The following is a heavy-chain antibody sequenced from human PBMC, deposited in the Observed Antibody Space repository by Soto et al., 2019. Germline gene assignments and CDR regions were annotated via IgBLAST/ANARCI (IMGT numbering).Heavy chain of an antibody. CDR2: ISGYNNNK. CDR3: ARIGAIAPAEGDY. J-gene: IGHJ4*02. CDR1: GYTFTSYG. D-gene: IGHD6-13*01. Sequence: QIQLVQSGTEVREPGASVKVSCQASGYTFTSYGIIWVRQAPGQGLELMGWISGYNNNKNYAQKYQARVTMTTDTSTTTAYMALRSLRSDDTAVYYCARIGAIAPAEGDYWGQGTLVTVSS. V-gene: IGHV1-18*01.